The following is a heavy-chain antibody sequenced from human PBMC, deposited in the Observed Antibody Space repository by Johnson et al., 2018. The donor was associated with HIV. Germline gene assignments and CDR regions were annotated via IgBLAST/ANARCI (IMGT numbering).Heavy chain of an antibody. D-gene: IGHD6-13*01. J-gene: IGHJ3*02. V-gene: IGHV3-13*01. Sequence: VQLVESGGGLVQPGGSLRLSCAASRFTFSSNDMHWVRQATGKGLEWVSTIGPGGDTYYPGSVKGRFTISRDNAKNSLYLQMNSLRAEDTAVYYCARDFKDSSSWYGAFDIWGQGTMVTVSS. CDR2: IGPGGDT. CDR1: RFTFSSND. CDR3: ARDFKDSSSWYGAFDI.